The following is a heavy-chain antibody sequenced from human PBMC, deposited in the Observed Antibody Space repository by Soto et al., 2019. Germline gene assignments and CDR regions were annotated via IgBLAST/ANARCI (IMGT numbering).Heavy chain of an antibody. CDR2: IYHSGST. Sequence: SETLSLTCAVSSGSISSSNWWSWVRQPPGKGLEWIGEIYHSGSTNYNPSLKSRVTISVDKSKNQFSLKLSSVTAADTAVYYCAREWGLDFWSGSSASYYYYMDVWGKGTTVTVSS. J-gene: IGHJ6*03. V-gene: IGHV4-4*02. CDR3: AREWGLDFWSGSSASYYYYMDV. D-gene: IGHD3-3*01. CDR1: SGSISSSNW.